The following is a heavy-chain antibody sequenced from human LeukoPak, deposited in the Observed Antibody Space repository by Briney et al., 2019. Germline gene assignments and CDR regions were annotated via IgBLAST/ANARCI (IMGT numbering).Heavy chain of an antibody. CDR2: INPNSGGT. Sequence: ASVKVSCKASGYTFTGYYMHWVRQAPGQGLEWMGWINPNSGGTNYAQKFQGRVTMTRDTSISTAYMELSRLRSDDTAMYYCARVRPEGELLWGYDAFDIWGQGTMVTVSS. CDR1: GYTFTGYY. V-gene: IGHV1-2*02. J-gene: IGHJ3*02. D-gene: IGHD1-26*01. CDR3: ARVRPEGELLWGYDAFDI.